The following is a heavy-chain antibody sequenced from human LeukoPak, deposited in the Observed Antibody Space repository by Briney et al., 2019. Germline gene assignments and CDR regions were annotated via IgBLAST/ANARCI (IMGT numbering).Heavy chain of an antibody. D-gene: IGHD3-22*01. Sequence: ASVKVSCKASGYTFTSYYMHWVRQAPGQGLEWMGIINPSGGSTSYAQKFQGRVTMTRDTSTSTVYMELSSLRSEHTAVYYCARANYDSSGYYYADYWGQGTLGTVSS. V-gene: IGHV1-46*01. J-gene: IGHJ4*02. CDR1: GYTFTSYY. CDR3: ARANYDSSGYYYADY. CDR2: INPSGGST.